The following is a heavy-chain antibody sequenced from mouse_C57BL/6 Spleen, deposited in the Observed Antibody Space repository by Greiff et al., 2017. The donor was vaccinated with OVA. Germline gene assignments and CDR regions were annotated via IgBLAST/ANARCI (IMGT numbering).Heavy chain of an antibody. D-gene: IGHD1-1*01. CDR3: ARQGYYGSSYYCAMDY. V-gene: IGHV5-12*01. J-gene: IGHJ4*01. CDR2: ISNGGGST. CDR1: GFTFSDYY. Sequence: EVKLVESGGGLVQPGGSLKLSCAASGFTFSDYYMYWVRQTPEKRLEWVAYISNGGGSTYYPDTVKGRFTISRDNAKNTQYLQMSRLKSEDTAMYYCARQGYYGSSYYCAMDYWGQGTSVTVSS.